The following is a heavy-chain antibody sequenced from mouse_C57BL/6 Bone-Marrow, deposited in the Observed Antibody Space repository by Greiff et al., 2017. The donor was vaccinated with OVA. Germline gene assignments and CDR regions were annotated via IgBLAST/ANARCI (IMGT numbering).Heavy chain of an antibody. J-gene: IGHJ2*01. V-gene: IGHV5-12*01. CDR2: ISNGGGST. Sequence: EVMLVESGGGLVQPGGSLKLSCAASGFTFSDYYMYWVRQTPEKRLEWVAYISNGGGSTYYPDTVKGRFTISRDNAKNTLYLQMSRLKSEDTAMYYCARYYDGYYGYFDYWGQGTTLTVSS. D-gene: IGHD2-3*01. CDR3: ARYYDGYYGYFDY. CDR1: GFTFSDYY.